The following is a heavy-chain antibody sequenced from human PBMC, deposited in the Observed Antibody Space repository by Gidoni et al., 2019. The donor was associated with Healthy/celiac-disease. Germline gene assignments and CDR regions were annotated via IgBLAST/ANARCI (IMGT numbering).Heavy chain of an antibody. D-gene: IGHD4-17*01. V-gene: IGHV4-34*01. Sequence: QVQLQQRGAGLWKPSETLSLTGAVYGGSFSGYYWSWIRQPPGKGLEWIGEINHSGSTNYTPSLKSRVTLSVDPSKNQFSLKLSSVTAADTAVSYCARYGPTRGYWGQGTLVTVSS. CDR3: ARYGPTRGY. J-gene: IGHJ4*02. CDR2: INHSGST. CDR1: GGSFSGYY.